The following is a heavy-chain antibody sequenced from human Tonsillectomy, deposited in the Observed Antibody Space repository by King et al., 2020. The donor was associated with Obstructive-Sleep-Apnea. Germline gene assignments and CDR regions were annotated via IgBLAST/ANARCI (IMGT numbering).Heavy chain of an antibody. Sequence: VQLVQSGAEVKKPGASVKVSCETSGYIFTSYGISWVRQAPGQGLEWMGGISGYNAKTHYAQRLQGRVTMDIETSTTQVYMEVRGLNSDDTAMYYCARTSGSHAFEIWGQGTMVTVSS. CDR1: GYIFTSYG. V-gene: IGHV1-18*01. CDR2: ISGYNAKT. J-gene: IGHJ3*02. D-gene: IGHD1-26*01. CDR3: ARTSGSHAFEI.